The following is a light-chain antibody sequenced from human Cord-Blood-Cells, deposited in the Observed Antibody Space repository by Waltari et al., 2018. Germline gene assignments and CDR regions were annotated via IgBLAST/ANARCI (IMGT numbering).Light chain of an antibody. CDR2: DVS. CDR1: SSDVGGYNY. J-gene: IGLJ1*01. V-gene: IGLV2-14*01. CDR3: SSYTSSSTLFYV. Sequence: QSALTQPASVSGSPGPSITISCTGTSSDVGGYNYVSWSQQHPGKAPKLMIYDVSNRPSGVSNRFSGSKSGNTASLTISGLQAEDEADYYCSSYTSSSTLFYVFGTGTKVTVL.